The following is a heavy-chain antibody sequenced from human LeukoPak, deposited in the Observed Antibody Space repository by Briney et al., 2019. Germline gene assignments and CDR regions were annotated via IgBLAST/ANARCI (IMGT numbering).Heavy chain of an antibody. D-gene: IGHD3-3*02. Sequence: PGGSPRLSCAASGFTFDDYATHWVRHAPGKGLEWVSGISWNSGSIGYADSVKGRFTISRDNANNSLYLQMDSLRAEDTALYYWAKLARHFDYWGQGTLGTVSS. V-gene: IGHV3-9*01. J-gene: IGHJ4*02. CDR2: ISWNSGSI. CDR3: AKLARHFDY. CDR1: GFTFDDYA.